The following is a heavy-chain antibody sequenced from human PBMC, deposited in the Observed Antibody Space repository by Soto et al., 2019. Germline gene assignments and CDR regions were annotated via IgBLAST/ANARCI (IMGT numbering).Heavy chain of an antibody. CDR2: ISSTTNYI. V-gene: IGHV3-21*06. CDR1: GFNFNKYA. Sequence: EVQLLESGGGLVRPGESLRLSCAASGFNFNKYAMSWVRQAPGEGLEWVSSISSTTNYIYYGDSMKGRFTISRDNAKNSLYLEMNSLRAEDTAVYYCARESEDLTSNFDYWGQGTLVTVSS. CDR3: ARESEDLTSNFDY. J-gene: IGHJ4*02.